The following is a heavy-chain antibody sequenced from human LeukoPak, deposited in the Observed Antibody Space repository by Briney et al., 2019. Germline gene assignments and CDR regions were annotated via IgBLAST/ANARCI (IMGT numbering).Heavy chain of an antibody. Sequence: ASVKVSCKASGGTFSSYTISWVRQAPGQGLEWMGGIIPLFGTPDYAQKFQDRLTITADKSTSTAYMELSSLRSEDTAVYYCASATLRCSGGSCYEMDVWGKGTTVTISS. CDR3: ASATLRCSGGSCYEMDV. J-gene: IGHJ6*04. D-gene: IGHD2-15*01. CDR2: IIPLFGTP. V-gene: IGHV1-69*06. CDR1: GGTFSSYT.